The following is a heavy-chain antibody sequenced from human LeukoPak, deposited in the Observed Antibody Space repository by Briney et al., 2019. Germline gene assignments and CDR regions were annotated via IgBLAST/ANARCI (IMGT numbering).Heavy chain of an antibody. Sequence: ASVKVSCKASGGTFSSYTISWVRQAPGQGLEWMGGIIPLFGTPDYAQKFQDRLTITADKSTSTAYMELSSLRSEDTAVYYCASATLRCSGGSCYEMDVWGKGTTVTISS. CDR3: ASATLRCSGGSCYEMDV. J-gene: IGHJ6*04. D-gene: IGHD2-15*01. CDR2: IIPLFGTP. V-gene: IGHV1-69*06. CDR1: GGTFSSYT.